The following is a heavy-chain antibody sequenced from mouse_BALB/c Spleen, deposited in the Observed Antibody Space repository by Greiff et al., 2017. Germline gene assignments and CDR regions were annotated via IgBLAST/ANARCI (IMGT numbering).Heavy chain of an antibody. D-gene: IGHD1-1*01. V-gene: IGHV7-3*02. J-gene: IGHJ4*01. CDR2: IRNKANGYTT. CDR1: GFTFTDYY. CDR3: ARDYYYGSSNYYAMDY. Sequence: EVQVVESGGGLVQPGGSLRLSCATSGFTFTDYYMSWVRQPPGKALEWLGFIRNKANGYTTEYSASVKGRFTISRDNSQSILYLQMNTLRAEDSATYYCARDYYYGSSNYYAMDYWGQGTSVTVSS.